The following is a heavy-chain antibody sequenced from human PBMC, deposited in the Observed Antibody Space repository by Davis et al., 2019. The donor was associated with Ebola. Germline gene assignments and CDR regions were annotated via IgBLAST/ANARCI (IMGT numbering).Heavy chain of an antibody. CDR2: INPNSGGT. CDR3: ASHSSGWYAYYYYGMDV. Sequence: ASVKVSCKASGYTFTGYYMHWVRQAPGQGLEWMGWINPNSGGTNYAQKFQGRVTMTRDTSISTAYMELSRLRSDDTAVYYCASHSSGWYAYYYYGMDVWGQGTTVTVSS. CDR1: GYTFTGYY. D-gene: IGHD6-19*01. V-gene: IGHV1-2*02. J-gene: IGHJ6*02.